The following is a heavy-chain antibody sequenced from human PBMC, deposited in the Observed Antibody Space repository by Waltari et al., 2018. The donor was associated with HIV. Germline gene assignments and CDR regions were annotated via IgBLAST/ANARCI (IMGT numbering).Heavy chain of an antibody. Sequence: EVQLVESGGGLVQPGGSLRLSCAASGFTFSSYAMSWVRQAPGKGREWGSAIRGSGGSTYYADSVKGRFTISRDNSKNTLYLQMNSLRAEDTAVYYCAKETYSYGSHFDYWGQGTLVTVSS. CDR1: GFTFSSYA. D-gene: IGHD5-18*01. J-gene: IGHJ4*02. CDR3: AKETYSYGSHFDY. V-gene: IGHV3-23*04. CDR2: IRGSGGST.